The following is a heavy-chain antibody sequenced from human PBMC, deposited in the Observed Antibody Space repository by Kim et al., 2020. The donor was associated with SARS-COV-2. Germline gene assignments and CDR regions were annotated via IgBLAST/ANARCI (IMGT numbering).Heavy chain of an antibody. Sequence: GSTYSNPSLKRRVTISVDTSKKQFSLKRSSVTAADTAVYYCARELEGWFDPWGQGTLVTVSS. J-gene: IGHJ5*02. CDR3: ARELEGWFDP. CDR2: GST. V-gene: IGHV4-31*02. D-gene: IGHD1-1*01.